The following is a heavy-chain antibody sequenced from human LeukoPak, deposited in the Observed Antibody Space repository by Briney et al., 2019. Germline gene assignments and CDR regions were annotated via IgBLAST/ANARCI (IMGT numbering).Heavy chain of an antibody. J-gene: IGHJ3*02. Sequence: QTGGSLRLSCAAAGFTFSSYSMDWVRQAPGKGLEWVANIKQDGSEKHYVDSVKGRFTISRDNAKNSLYLQMNSLRAEDTAVYYCARWATTVTTFGAFDIWGQGTMVTVSS. V-gene: IGHV3-7*01. CDR2: IKQDGSEK. CDR3: ARWATTVTTFGAFDI. CDR1: GFTFSSYS. D-gene: IGHD4-17*01.